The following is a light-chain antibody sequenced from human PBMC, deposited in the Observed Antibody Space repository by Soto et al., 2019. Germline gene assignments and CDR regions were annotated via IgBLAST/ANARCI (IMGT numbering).Light chain of an antibody. V-gene: IGLV2-14*01. CDR3: SSYTSVTTFVV. J-gene: IGLJ1*01. Sequence: QSALTQPASVSSSPGQSIAISCTGTSSDIGRYNFVSWYQQHPGKAPKLLVYEVTNRPSGVSNRFSGSKSGNTASLTIFGLQTEDEADYYCSSYTSVTTFVVFGTGTKVTVL. CDR2: EVT. CDR1: SSDIGRYNF.